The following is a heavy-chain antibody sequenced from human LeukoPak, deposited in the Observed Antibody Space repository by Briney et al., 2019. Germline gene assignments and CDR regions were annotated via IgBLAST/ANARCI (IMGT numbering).Heavy chain of an antibody. CDR2: IWHDGSNE. CDR3: ARAVGPFDY. CDR1: AFIFSTYG. D-gene: IGHD3-16*01. V-gene: IGHV3-33*01. Sequence: PGGSLRLSCAASAFIFSTYGMHWVRQAPGKGLEWVAVIWHDGSNEHYADSVKGRFTISRDNSKDTLYLQMNSLKADDTAVYYCARAVGPFDYWGQGTLVTVSS. J-gene: IGHJ4*02.